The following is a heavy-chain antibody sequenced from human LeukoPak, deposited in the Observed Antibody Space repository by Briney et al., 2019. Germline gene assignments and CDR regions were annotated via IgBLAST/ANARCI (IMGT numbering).Heavy chain of an antibody. Sequence: GESLKISCKASGYSFTTYWIGWVRQMPGKGPEWMGIIYPDDSNTRYWPSFQGQVTISVDKSITSAYLQWSSLKASDTAMYYCARLRQPAAFDIWGQGTMVTVSS. CDR2: IYPDDSNT. V-gene: IGHV5-51*01. CDR1: GYSFTTYW. D-gene: IGHD6-13*01. J-gene: IGHJ3*02. CDR3: ARLRQPAAFDI.